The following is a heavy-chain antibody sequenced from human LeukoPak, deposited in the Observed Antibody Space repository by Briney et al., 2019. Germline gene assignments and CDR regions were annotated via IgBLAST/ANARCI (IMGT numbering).Heavy chain of an antibody. CDR1: GGSFSGYY. J-gene: IGHJ4*02. CDR3: ARGFDSKSTYFDY. Sequence: SETLSLTCAVYGGSFSGYYWSWIRQPPGKGLEWIGEINHSGSTNYNPSLKSRVTMSLDTSKNQFSLRLTSVTAADTAVYYCARGFDSKSTYFDYRGQGTLVTVSS. V-gene: IGHV4-34*01. CDR2: INHSGST. D-gene: IGHD2-21*01.